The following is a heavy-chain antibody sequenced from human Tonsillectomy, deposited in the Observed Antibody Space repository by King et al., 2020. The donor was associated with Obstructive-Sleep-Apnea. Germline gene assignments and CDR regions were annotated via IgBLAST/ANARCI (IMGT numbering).Heavy chain of an antibody. Sequence: QLQESGPGLVKPSETLSLTCTVSGGSISSSSYYWGWIRQPPGKGLEWSGSIYYSGSTYYNPSLKSRVTISVDTSKKQFAPKLSSVTAADTAVYYCARGTKTGMVTNWFDPWGQGTLVTVSS. V-gene: IGHV4-39*06. CDR1: GGSISSSSYY. D-gene: IGHD5-18*01. J-gene: IGHJ5*02. CDR2: IYYSGST. CDR3: ARGTKTGMVTNWFDP.